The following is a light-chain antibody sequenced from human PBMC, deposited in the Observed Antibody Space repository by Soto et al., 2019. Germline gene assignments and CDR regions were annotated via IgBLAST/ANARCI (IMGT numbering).Light chain of an antibody. Sequence: QSALTQPASVSGSPGQSITISCTGTSSDVGGYNYVSWYQQHPGKAPKLMIYEVSNRPSGVSNRFSGSKSGNTASLTISGLQAEDEADYYCSSYTRSSTRVFGGGTNPTVL. J-gene: IGLJ2*01. CDR1: SSDVGGYNY. V-gene: IGLV2-14*01. CDR3: SSYTRSSTRV. CDR2: EVS.